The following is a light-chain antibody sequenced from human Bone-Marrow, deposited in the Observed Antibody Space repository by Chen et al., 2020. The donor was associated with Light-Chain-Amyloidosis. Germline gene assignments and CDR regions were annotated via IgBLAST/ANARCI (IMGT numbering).Light chain of an antibody. J-gene: IGKJ1*01. Sequence: EIVMTQSPATLSVSPGERATLSCRASQSVSSNLAWYQQKPGQAPRLLIYGASTRATGIPARFSGSGSGKEFTLTISSLQSEDFAVYYCQQYNNGPPGEVWTFGQGTKVEIK. V-gene: IGKV3-15*01. CDR3: QQYNNGPPGEVWT. CDR1: QSVSSN. CDR2: GAS.